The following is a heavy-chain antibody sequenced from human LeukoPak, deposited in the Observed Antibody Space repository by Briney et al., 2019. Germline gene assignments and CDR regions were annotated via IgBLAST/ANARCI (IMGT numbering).Heavy chain of an antibody. CDR2: VYYNGDT. D-gene: IGHD3-3*01. CDR3: ARHASGVFDY. Sequence: SETLSLTCTVSGVPISGGRYYWGRIRQSPGKGLEWIGSVYYNGDTLDNPSLKSRVILFVDMSKNQFSVELTSVTAAETAVYYCARHASGVFDYWGLGTLVTVSS. V-gene: IGHV4-39*01. CDR1: GVPISGGRYY. J-gene: IGHJ4*02.